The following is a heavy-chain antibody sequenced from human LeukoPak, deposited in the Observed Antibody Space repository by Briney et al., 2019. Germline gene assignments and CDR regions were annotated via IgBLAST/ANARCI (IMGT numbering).Heavy chain of an antibody. Sequence: QSGGSLRLSCAASGFTFSSYGMHWVRQAPGKGLEWVAVISYDGSNKYYADSVKGRFTISRDSSKNTLYLQMNSLRAEDTAVYYCAKDSGMQWLAPADYWGQGTLVTVSS. V-gene: IGHV3-30*18. CDR1: GFTFSSYG. J-gene: IGHJ4*02. D-gene: IGHD6-19*01. CDR2: ISYDGSNK. CDR3: AKDSGMQWLAPADY.